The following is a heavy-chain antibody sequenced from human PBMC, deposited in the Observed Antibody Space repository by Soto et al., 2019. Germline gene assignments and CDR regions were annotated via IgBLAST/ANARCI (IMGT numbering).Heavy chain of an antibody. D-gene: IGHD3-22*01. Sequence: SETLSLTCTVSGGSISSYYWSWIRQPPGKGLEWIGYIYYSGSTNYNPSLKSRVTISVDTSKNQFSLKLSSVTAADTAVYYCARVSAYYYDSSGYLDYWGQGTLVTVSS. CDR1: GGSISSYY. V-gene: IGHV4-59*01. J-gene: IGHJ4*02. CDR2: IYYSGST. CDR3: ARVSAYYYDSSGYLDY.